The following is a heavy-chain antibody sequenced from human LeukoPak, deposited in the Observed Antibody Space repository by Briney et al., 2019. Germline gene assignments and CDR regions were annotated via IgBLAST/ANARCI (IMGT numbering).Heavy chain of an antibody. CDR2: IYYSGST. D-gene: IGHD3-3*01. J-gene: IGHJ6*02. CDR1: GGSISSYY. Sequence: PSVTLSLTCTVSGGSISSYYWSWIRQPPGKGLEWIGYIYYSGSTNYNPSLTSRVTLSVDTSKNQFSLKLSSVTAADTAVYYCAREVAIFGVLDVWGQGTPVTVSS. CDR3: AREVAIFGVLDV. V-gene: IGHV4-59*01.